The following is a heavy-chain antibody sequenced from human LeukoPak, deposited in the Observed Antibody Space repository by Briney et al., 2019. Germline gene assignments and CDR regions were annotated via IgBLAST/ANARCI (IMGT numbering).Heavy chain of an antibody. D-gene: IGHD6-6*01. CDR2: LSSSSSYI. Sequence: GGSLRLSCAASGFTFSSYSMNWVRQAPGKGLEWVSSLSSSSSYIYYADSVKGRFTISRDNARNSLYLQMNSLRADDAAVYYCARGQLSSSGLFDYWGQGTLVTVSS. J-gene: IGHJ4*02. V-gene: IGHV3-21*01. CDR1: GFTFSSYS. CDR3: ARGQLSSSGLFDY.